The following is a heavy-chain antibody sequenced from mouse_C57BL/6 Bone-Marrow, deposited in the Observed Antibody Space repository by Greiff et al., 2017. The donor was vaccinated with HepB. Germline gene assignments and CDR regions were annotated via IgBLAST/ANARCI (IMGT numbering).Heavy chain of an antibody. CDR2: IDPSDSET. D-gene: IGHD3-2*02. CDR1: GYTFTSYW. V-gene: IGHV1-52*01. J-gene: IGHJ3*01. CDR3: ARPPDSSGPWFAY. Sequence: QVQLQQPGAELVRPGSSVKLSCKASGYTFTSYWMHWVKQRPIQGLEWIGNIDPSDSETHYNQKFKDKATLTVDKSSSTAYMQLSSLTSEDSAVYYCARPPDSSGPWFAYWGQGTLVTVSA.